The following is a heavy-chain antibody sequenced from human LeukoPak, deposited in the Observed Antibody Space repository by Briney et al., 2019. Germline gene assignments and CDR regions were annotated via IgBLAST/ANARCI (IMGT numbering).Heavy chain of an antibody. V-gene: IGHV3-7*01. CDR1: GFIFSSFW. D-gene: IGHD1-26*01. CDR3: ARDPAYSGSSVFDY. CDR2: INQNGSEN. Sequence: GGSLTLSCVASGFIFSSFWMNWVRQPPGKGLAWVANINQNGSENYYVDSVERRLTISRDNAKNPLYLQMNSLRAEDTAVYYCARDPAYSGSSVFDYWGQGTLVAVSS. J-gene: IGHJ4*02.